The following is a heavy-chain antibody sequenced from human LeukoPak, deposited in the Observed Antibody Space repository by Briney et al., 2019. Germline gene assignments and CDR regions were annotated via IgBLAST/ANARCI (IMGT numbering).Heavy chain of an antibody. Sequence: GASVKVSCKASGYIFTGYNIHWVRQAPGQGLEWMGWINPNSGGTNYAQTFQGRVTMTRDMSISTAYMELSRLKSDDTAVYYCATDHEEYGGKDYWGQGTLVTVSS. J-gene: IGHJ4*02. CDR1: GYIFTGYN. CDR3: ATDHEEYGGKDY. D-gene: IGHD4-23*01. V-gene: IGHV1-2*02. CDR2: INPNSGGT.